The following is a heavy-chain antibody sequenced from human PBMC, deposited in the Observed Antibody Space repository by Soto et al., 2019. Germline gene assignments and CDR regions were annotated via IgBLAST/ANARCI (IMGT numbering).Heavy chain of an antibody. CDR2: IYYSGST. V-gene: IGHV4-39*01. CDR1: GGSISSSSYY. Sequence: LSLTCTVSGGSISSSSYYWGWIRQPPGKGLEWIGSIYYSGSTYYNPSLKSRVTISVDTSKNQFSLKLSSVTAADTAVYYCASFIETNFDYWGQGTLITVSS. CDR3: ASFIETNFDY. J-gene: IGHJ4*02.